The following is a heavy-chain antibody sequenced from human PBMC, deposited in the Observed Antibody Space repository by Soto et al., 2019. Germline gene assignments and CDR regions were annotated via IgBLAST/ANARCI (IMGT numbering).Heavy chain of an antibody. Sequence: ASVKVSCKASGGTFSSYAISWVRQAPGQGLEWMGGIIPIFGTANYAQKFQGRVTTTADKSTSTAYMELSSLRSEDTAGYYCARGRLRWDAFDIWGQGTMVTVSS. CDR2: IIPIFGTA. CDR1: GGTFSSYA. V-gene: IGHV1-69*06. J-gene: IGHJ3*02. CDR3: ARGRLRWDAFDI. D-gene: IGHD4-17*01.